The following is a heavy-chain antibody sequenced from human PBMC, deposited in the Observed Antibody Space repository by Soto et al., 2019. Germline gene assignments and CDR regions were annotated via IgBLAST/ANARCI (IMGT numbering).Heavy chain of an antibody. CDR2: IYYSGST. Sequence: QVQLQESGPGLVQPSETLSLPCTVSGGSISPYYWSWIRQPPGKGLEWIGYIYYSGSTKYNPSLKSRVSISVDTSKNRFFLDLSSVTAADTAVYCCARDVSGSYRYFDYWGQGNLVTVSS. CDR1: GGSISPYY. V-gene: IGHV4-59*01. CDR3: ARDVSGSYRYFDY. D-gene: IGHD1-26*01. J-gene: IGHJ4*02.